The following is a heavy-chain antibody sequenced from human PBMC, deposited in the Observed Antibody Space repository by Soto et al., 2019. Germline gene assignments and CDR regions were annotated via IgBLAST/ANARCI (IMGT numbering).Heavy chain of an antibody. CDR2: IYSDGTT. J-gene: IGHJ5*02. V-gene: IGHV3-53*01. D-gene: IGHD4-4*01. CDR1: GFTVSSHY. Sequence: EVQLVESGGGLIQPGGSLRLSCAASGFTVSSHYMTWVRQAPGKGLEWVSVIYSDGTTYYADSVKGRFIISRDNSKNTLYLQMDSLRAEDTAVYYCARACSICNPPNWFDPWGQGTLVTVSS. CDR3: ARACSICNPPNWFDP.